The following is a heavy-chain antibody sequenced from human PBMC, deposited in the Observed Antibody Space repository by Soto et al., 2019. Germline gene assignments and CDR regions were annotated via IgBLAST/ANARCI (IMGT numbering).Heavy chain of an antibody. CDR3: GYCSSTSCYHAFDI. J-gene: IGHJ3*02. Sequence: QVQLQQWGAGLLKPSETLSLTCAVYGGSFSGYYWSWIRQPPGKGLEWIGEINHSGSSNYTPSLESRVTIAVDTSKNRFSLKLSSVTAADTAVYYCGYCSSTSCYHAFDIWGQGTMVTVSS. D-gene: IGHD2-2*01. CDR2: INHSGSS. CDR1: GGSFSGYY. V-gene: IGHV4-34*01.